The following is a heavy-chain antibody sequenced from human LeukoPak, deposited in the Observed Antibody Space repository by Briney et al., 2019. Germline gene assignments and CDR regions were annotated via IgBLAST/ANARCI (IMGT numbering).Heavy chain of an antibody. Sequence: GGSLRLSCAASGFTFSSYWMHWVRQAPGKGLVWVSRVISDGSVTNYADSVKGRFTISRDNAKNTLYLQMNSLRAEDTAVYYCAMFSYVSGTTISWGQGTLVTVSS. CDR2: VISDGSVT. CDR3: AMFSYVSGTTIS. V-gene: IGHV3-74*01. J-gene: IGHJ4*02. D-gene: IGHD1-20*01. CDR1: GFTFSSYW.